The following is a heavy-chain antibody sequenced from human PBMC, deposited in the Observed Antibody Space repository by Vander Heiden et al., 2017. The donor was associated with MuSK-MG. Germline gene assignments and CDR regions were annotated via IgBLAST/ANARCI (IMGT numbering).Heavy chain of an antibody. Sequence: EVQLVESGGGLVKPGESLRLSCAASGFTFSNAWLTWVRQAPGKGLEWVGRIKSKSDGGTTDYAAPVTGRFAISRDDSKNTLYLQMTRMKTEDTAVYYCTTDRGGWSRWFDPWGQGTLVTVSS. J-gene: IGHJ5*02. V-gene: IGHV3-15*01. D-gene: IGHD3-16*01. CDR2: IKSKSDGGTT. CDR3: TTDRGGWSRWFDP. CDR1: GFTFSNAW.